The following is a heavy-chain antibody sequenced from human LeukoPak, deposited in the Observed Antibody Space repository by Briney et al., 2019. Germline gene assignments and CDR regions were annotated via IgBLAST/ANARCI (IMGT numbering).Heavy chain of an antibody. CDR1: GFTFSSYG. CDR2: ITSSSSYI. J-gene: IGHJ4*02. Sequence: GSLRLSCAASGFTFSSYGMSWVRQAPGKGLEWVSSITSSSSYIYYADSVKGRFTISRDNAKNSLYLHMNSLRAEDTAVYYCARHVVAVGFDYWGQGTLVTVSS. V-gene: IGHV3-21*01. D-gene: IGHD3-22*01. CDR3: ARHVVAVGFDY.